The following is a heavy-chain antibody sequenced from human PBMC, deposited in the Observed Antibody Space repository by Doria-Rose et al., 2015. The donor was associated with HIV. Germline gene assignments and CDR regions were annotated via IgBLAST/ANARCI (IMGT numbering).Heavy chain of an antibody. D-gene: IGHD6-13*01. Sequence: QITLKESGPVLVKPTETLTLTCTVSGVSLSSPGMGVSWIRQPPGKALEWLANIFSDDERYYNTSLKSRLTVSRGTSKSQVVLTMTDRDPVDTATYYCARIKSSRWYHKYYFDFWGQGTLVIVSA. J-gene: IGHJ4*02. V-gene: IGHV2-26*01. CDR2: IFSDDER. CDR3: ARIKSSRWYHKYYFDF. CDR1: GVSLSSPGMG.